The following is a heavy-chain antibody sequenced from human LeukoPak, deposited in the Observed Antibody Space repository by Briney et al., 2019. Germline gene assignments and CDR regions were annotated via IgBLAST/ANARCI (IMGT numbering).Heavy chain of an antibody. CDR2: ISYTGTYI. Sequence: GSLRLSCAASAFSLNAYNMNWVRQALGKGLEWVSSISYTGTYIYYADSVKGRFTISRDNAQNSLYLQMNSLRAEDTAIYYCVRDRGTYRPIDYWGQGTLVTVSS. D-gene: IGHD1-26*01. J-gene: IGHJ4*02. CDR3: VRDRGTYRPIDY. CDR1: AFSLNAYN. V-gene: IGHV3-21*04.